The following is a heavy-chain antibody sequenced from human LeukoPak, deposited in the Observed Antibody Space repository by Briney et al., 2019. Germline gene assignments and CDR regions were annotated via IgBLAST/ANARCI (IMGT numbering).Heavy chain of an antibody. V-gene: IGHV3-21*01. CDR3: ARDGMITFGGVIVKGAFDI. CDR2: IISSISYI. Sequence: GGSLRLSCAASGFTFSSYSMNWVRQAPGKGREWVSSIISSISYIYYADSVKGRFTISRDNAKNSLYLQMNSLRAEDTAVYYCARDGMITFGGVIVKGAFDIWGQGTMVTVSS. J-gene: IGHJ3*02. CDR1: GFTFSSYS. D-gene: IGHD3-16*02.